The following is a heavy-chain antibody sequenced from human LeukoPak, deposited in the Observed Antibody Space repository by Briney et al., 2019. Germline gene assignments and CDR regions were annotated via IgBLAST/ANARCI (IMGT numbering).Heavy chain of an antibody. CDR3: ARQGYSSSSDY. V-gene: IGHV4-39*01. J-gene: IGHJ4*02. CDR1: GGSISSRSYY. CDR2: IYYSGST. D-gene: IGHD6-13*01. Sequence: SETLSLTCTVSGGSISSRSYYWGWIRQPPGKGLEWIGSIYYSGSTYYNPSLKSRVTISVDTSKNQFSLKLSSVTAADTAVYYCARQGYSSSSDYWGQGTLVTVSS.